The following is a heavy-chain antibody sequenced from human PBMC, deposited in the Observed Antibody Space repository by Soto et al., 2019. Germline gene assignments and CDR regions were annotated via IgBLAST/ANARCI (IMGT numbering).Heavy chain of an antibody. CDR2: IIPIFGTA. D-gene: IGHD2-21*02. J-gene: IGHJ1*01. Sequence: GASVKVSCKASGGTFSSYAISWVRQAPGQGLEWMGGIIPIFGTANYAQKFQGRVTITADESTSTAYMELSSLRSEDTAVYYCARDSYCGGDCGGGYFQHWGQGTLVTVSS. CDR1: GGTFSSYA. CDR3: ARDSYCGGDCGGGYFQH. V-gene: IGHV1-69*13.